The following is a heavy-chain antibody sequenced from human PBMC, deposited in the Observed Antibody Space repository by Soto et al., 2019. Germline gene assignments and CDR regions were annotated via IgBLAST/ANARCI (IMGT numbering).Heavy chain of an antibody. D-gene: IGHD2-2*01. Sequence: QVQLVESGGRAVQPGGSLTLACATSGFTFRNFGMQWVRQAPGKGLEWVAVIWSDGNKTFYRNSVKGRFTISRDNAENTLFLQMNSLRVEYTAFYYCARSQYCSSASCFAFDYWGRGTLVTVSS. CDR2: IWSDGNKT. CDR3: ARSQYCSSASCFAFDY. CDR1: GFTFRNFG. J-gene: IGHJ4*02. V-gene: IGHV3-33*01.